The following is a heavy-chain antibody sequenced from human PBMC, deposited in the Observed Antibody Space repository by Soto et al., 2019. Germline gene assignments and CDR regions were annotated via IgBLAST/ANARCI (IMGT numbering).Heavy chain of an antibody. CDR3: ARDLSIGTMVRGGVAFDI. J-gene: IGHJ3*02. CDR1: GGTFSSYT. Sequence: ASVKVSCKASGGTFSSYTIIWVRQAPGQGLEWMGRIIPILGIANYAQKFQGRVTITADKSTSTAYMELSSLRSEDTAVYYCARDLSIGTMVRGGVAFDIWGQGTMVTVSS. V-gene: IGHV1-69*04. CDR2: IIPILGIA. D-gene: IGHD3-10*01.